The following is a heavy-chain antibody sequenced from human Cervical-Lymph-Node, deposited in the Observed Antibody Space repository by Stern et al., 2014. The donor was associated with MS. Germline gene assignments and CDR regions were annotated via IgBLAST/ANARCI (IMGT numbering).Heavy chain of an antibody. CDR2: IYPGDSDT. Sequence: QLVQSGADVKKPGESLKLSCKASGYSFTTYWIGWVRQMPGKGLEWMGIIYPGDSDTRYSPSFQCQVSISVDKSISTAYLQWSSLKASDTAMYYCARVVGSMGYFYGMDVWGQGTTVTVSS. J-gene: IGHJ6*02. CDR1: GYSFTTYW. D-gene: IGHD2-15*01. V-gene: IGHV5-51*03. CDR3: ARVVGSMGYFYGMDV.